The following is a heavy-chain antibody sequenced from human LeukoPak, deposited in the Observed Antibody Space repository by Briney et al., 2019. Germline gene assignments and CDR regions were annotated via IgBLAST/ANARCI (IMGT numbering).Heavy chain of an antibody. V-gene: IGHV4-39*01. CDR2: IYYSGST. CDR1: GGSIRSSSYY. D-gene: IGHD6-13*01. J-gene: IGHJ4*02. CDR3: ARQGRQLVPFDY. Sequence: PSETLSLTCTVSGGSIRSSSYYWGWIRQPPGKGLEWIGSIYYSGSTYYNPSLKSRVTISVDTSKNQFSLKLSSVTAADTAVYYCARQGRQLVPFDYWGQGTLVTVSS.